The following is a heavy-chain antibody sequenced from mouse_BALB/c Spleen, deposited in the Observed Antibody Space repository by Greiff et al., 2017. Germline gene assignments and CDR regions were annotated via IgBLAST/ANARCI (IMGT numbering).Heavy chain of an antibody. D-gene: IGHD1-1*01. CDR2: ILPGSGST. CDR1: GYTFSSYW. Sequence: QVQLQQSGAELMKPGASVKISCKATGYTFSSYWIEWVKQRPGHGLEWIGEILPGSGSTNYNEKFKGKATFTADTSSNTAYMQLSSLTSEDSAVYYCAKRNYYGPFDYWGQGTTLTVSS. CDR3: AKRNYYGPFDY. V-gene: IGHV1-9*01. J-gene: IGHJ2*01.